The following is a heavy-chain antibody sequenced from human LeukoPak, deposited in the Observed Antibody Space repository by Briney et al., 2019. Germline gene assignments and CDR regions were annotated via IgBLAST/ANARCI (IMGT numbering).Heavy chain of an antibody. Sequence: PSETLSLTCTVSGGSISSYYWSWIRQPPGKGLEWIGYIYYSGSTNYNPSLKSRVTISVDTSKNQFSLKLSSVTAADTAVYYCAREGDDSSGYDYWGQGTLVTVSS. D-gene: IGHD3-22*01. CDR2: IYYSGST. V-gene: IGHV4-59*01. CDR1: GGSISSYY. CDR3: AREGDDSSGYDY. J-gene: IGHJ4*02.